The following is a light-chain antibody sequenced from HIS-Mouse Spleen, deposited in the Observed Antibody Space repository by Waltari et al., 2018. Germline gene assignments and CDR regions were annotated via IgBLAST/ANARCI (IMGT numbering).Light chain of an antibody. CDR3: QQYYSYPWT. V-gene: IGKV1-8*01. CDR1: QGISSY. Sequence: AIRMTQSPSSFSASTGDRVTITCRASQGISSYLAGYQQKPGKAPKLLIYAASTLPSGVPSRFSGSGSGTDFTLTISCLQSEDFATYYCQQYYSYPWTFGQGTKVEIK. CDR2: AAS. J-gene: IGKJ1*01.